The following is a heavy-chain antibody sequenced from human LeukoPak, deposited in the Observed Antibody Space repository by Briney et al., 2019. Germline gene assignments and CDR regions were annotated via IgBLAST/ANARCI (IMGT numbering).Heavy chain of an antibody. D-gene: IGHD4-11*01. Sequence: PGGSLRLSCAASGFTFSSYSMNWVRQAPGKGLEWVSSISSSSSYIYYADSVKGRFTISRDNAKNSLYLQMNSLSAEDTAVYYCARDPYSNYFIDYWGQGTLVTVSS. CDR2: ISSSSSYI. V-gene: IGHV3-21*01. J-gene: IGHJ4*02. CDR3: ARDPYSNYFIDY. CDR1: GFTFSSYS.